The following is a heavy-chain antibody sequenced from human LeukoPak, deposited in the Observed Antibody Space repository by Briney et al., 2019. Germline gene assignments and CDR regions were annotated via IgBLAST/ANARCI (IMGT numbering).Heavy chain of an antibody. CDR1: GYTFTSYG. CDR3: VRGNYDILTGGWFDP. J-gene: IGHJ5*02. Sequence: ASVKVSCKASGYTFTSYGISWVRQAPGQGLEWMGWISAYNGNTNYAQKLQGRVTMTTDTSTSTAYMELRSLRSDDTAVYYCVRGNYDILTGGWFDPWGQGTLVTVSS. D-gene: IGHD3-9*01. V-gene: IGHV1-18*01. CDR2: ISAYNGNT.